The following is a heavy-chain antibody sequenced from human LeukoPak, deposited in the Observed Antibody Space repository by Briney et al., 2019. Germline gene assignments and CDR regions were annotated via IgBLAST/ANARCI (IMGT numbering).Heavy chain of an antibody. Sequence: GGPLRLSCAASGFTDSSNHMSWLRHAPGEGLECVSISDSGGSTFYADSVKGRFTNSRDNSKNTLYLQMNSLRAEDTAVYYCARGGSYLSAFDIWGQGTMVTVSS. V-gene: IGHV3-53*01. CDR2: SDSGGST. D-gene: IGHD1-26*01. CDR3: ARGGSYLSAFDI. J-gene: IGHJ3*02. CDR1: GFTDSSNH.